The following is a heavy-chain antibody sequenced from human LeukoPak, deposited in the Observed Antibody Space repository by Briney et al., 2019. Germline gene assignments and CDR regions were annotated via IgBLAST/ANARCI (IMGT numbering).Heavy chain of an antibody. CDR1: GFTFSSYS. CDR3: ARDPDYGDYGKGFDY. D-gene: IGHD4-17*01. CDR2: ISSSSSTT. V-gene: IGHV3-48*02. Sequence: PGGSLRLSCAASGFTFSSYSMNWVRQAPGKGLEWVSYISSSSSTTYYADSVKGRFTISRGNAKNSLYLQMNSLRDEDTAVYYCARDPDYGDYGKGFDYWGQGTLVTVSS. J-gene: IGHJ4*02.